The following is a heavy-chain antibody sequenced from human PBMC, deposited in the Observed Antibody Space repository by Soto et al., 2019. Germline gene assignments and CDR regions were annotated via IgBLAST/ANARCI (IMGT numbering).Heavy chain of an antibody. V-gene: IGHV3-9*01. Sequence: EVQLVESGGGLVQPGRSLRLACAASGFTFDDYAMHWVRQGPGKGLEWVAGISWTSGRIDYADAVKGRFTTARDNTKKSLYLQMNSLRGEDTALYYCAKDIREYGSGLTYFDNWGQGTLVTGPS. D-gene: IGHD6-19*01. CDR3: AKDIREYGSGLTYFDN. J-gene: IGHJ4*02. CDR2: ISWTSGRI. CDR1: GFTFDDYA.